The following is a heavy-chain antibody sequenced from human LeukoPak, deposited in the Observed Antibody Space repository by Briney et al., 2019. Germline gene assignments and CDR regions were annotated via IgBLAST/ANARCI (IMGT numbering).Heavy chain of an antibody. CDR2: IYYSGST. Sequence: PSETLSLTCTVSGGSISSYYWSWIRQPPWKGLEWIGYIYYSGSTNYNPSLKSRVTISVDTSKNQFSLKLSSVTAADTAVYYCARLNPMTTRSLDYWGQGTLVTVSS. D-gene: IGHD4-11*01. V-gene: IGHV4-59*08. CDR3: ARLNPMTTRSLDY. J-gene: IGHJ4*02. CDR1: GGSISSYY.